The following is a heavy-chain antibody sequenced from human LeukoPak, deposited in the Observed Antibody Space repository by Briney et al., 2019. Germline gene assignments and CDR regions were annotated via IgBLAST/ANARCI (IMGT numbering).Heavy chain of an antibody. D-gene: IGHD4-17*01. V-gene: IGHV3-53*01. Sequence: GGSLRLSCAASGLTCSHNYVSWVRQAPGKGLEWVSAIHTSGDTCYADSVKGRFTISRDTPKNTLYLQINSLRVEDTAVYYCIVFGDSNHWGQGTLVTVSS. CDR3: IVFGDSNH. CDR1: GLTCSHNY. J-gene: IGHJ5*02. CDR2: IHTSGDT.